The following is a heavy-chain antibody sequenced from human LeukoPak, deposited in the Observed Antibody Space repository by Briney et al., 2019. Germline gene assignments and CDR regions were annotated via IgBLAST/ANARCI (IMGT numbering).Heavy chain of an antibody. CDR3: ARGISGYDYGDY. J-gene: IGHJ4*02. CDR1: GGSISSSNFY. Sequence: SETLSLTCTVSGGSISSSNFYWGWIRQPPGKGLEWIGSIYYSGSTYYNPSLKSRVTISVDTSKNQFSLKLSSVTAADTAVYYCARGISGYDYGDYWGQGTLVTVSS. V-gene: IGHV4-39*07. D-gene: IGHD5-12*01. CDR2: IYYSGST.